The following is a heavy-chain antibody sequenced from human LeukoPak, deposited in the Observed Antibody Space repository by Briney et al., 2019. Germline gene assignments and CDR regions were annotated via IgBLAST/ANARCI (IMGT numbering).Heavy chain of an antibody. CDR1: GGSFSGDY. CDR2: INHSGST. V-gene: IGHV4-34*01. D-gene: IGHD2-2*01. J-gene: IGHJ5*02. Sequence: SETLSLTCAVYGGSFSGDYCSWIRQPPGKGLEWIGEINHSGSTNYNPSLKSRVTISVDTSKNQFSLKLSSVTAADTAVYYCARGWEDIVVVPAAMGLDPWGQGTLVTVSS. CDR3: ARGWEDIVVVPAAMGLDP.